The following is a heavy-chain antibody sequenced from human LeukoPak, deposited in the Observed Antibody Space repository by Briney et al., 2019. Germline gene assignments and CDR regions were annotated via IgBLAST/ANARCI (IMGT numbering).Heavy chain of an antibody. J-gene: IGHJ4*02. V-gene: IGHV1-8*01. D-gene: IGHD2-2*01. CDR3: ARGGRNQLLSEY. Sequence: ASVKVSCKASGYTFSTYDVTWVRQAPGQGLEWMGWVNPNSGNTGYAQKFRGRVTMTSDSSISSAYMELSSLTSEDTAVYYCARGGRNQLLSEYWGQGTLITVSS. CDR1: GYTFSTYD. CDR2: VNPNSGNT.